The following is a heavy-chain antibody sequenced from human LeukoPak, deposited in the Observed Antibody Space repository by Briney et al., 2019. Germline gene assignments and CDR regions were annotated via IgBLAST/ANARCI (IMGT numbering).Heavy chain of an antibody. CDR3: ARPKLEVQVWYFDL. D-gene: IGHD1-7*01. CDR2: ISSSSSTI. CDR1: GFTFSSYS. V-gene: IGHV3-48*01. J-gene: IGHJ2*01. Sequence: GGSLRLSCAASGFTFSSYSMNWVRQAPGKGLEWVSYISSSSSTIYYADSVKGRFTISRDNAKNSLYLQMNSLRAEDTAVYYCARPKLEVQVWYFDLWGRGTLVTVSS.